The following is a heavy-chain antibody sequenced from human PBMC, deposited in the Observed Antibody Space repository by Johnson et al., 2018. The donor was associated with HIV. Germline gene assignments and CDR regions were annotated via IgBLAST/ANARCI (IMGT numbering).Heavy chain of an antibody. Sequence: VQLVESGGGLVQPGGSLRLSCAASGFIFSRSWMHWVRQVPGKGLVWVSRSNSDGSSTYYADSVKGRFTISRDTSKNTLYLQMNSLRPEDTAVYYCASDGWELLGVAAFDVWGQGTLVTVSS. CDR3: ASDGWELLGVAAFDV. V-gene: IGHV3-74*01. D-gene: IGHD1-26*01. CDR2: SNSDGSST. CDR1: GFIFSRSW. J-gene: IGHJ3*01.